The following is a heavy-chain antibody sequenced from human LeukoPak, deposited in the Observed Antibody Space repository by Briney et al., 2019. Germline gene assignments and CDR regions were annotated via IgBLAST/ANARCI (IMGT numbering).Heavy chain of an antibody. CDR2: IYTSGST. Sequence: SETLSLTCTVSGGSISSYYWSWIRQPAGKGREWIGRIYTSGSTNYNPSLKSRVTISVDTSKNQFSLKLNSVTAADPAVYYCARDTPTHQGMIVMDYWGQGTLVTVSS. CDR1: GGSISSYY. CDR3: ARDTPTHQGMIVMDY. J-gene: IGHJ4*02. V-gene: IGHV4-4*07. D-gene: IGHD3-22*01.